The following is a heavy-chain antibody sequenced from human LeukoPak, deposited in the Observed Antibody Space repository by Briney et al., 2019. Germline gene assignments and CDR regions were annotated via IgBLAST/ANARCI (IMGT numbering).Heavy chain of an antibody. CDR1: GYTFTGYY. CDR2: INPSSGGT. CDR3: ARGTKLVGATRGANLH. D-gene: IGHD1-26*01. Sequence: ASVKVSCKASGYTFTGYYMHWVRQAPGQGLEWMGWINPSSGGTNYAQKFQGRVTMTRDTSISTAYMELSRLRSDDTAVYYCARGTKLVGATRGANLHWGQGTLVTVSS. J-gene: IGHJ4*02. V-gene: IGHV1-2*02.